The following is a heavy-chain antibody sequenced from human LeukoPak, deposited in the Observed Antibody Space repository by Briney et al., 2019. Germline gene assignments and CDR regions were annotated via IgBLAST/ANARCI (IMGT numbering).Heavy chain of an antibody. J-gene: IGHJ4*02. CDR1: GFTFSSYG. D-gene: IGHD4-17*01. V-gene: IGHV3-30*18. CDR3: AKDPNGDYVGVDY. CDR2: ISYDGSNK. Sequence: GGSLRLSCAASGFTFSSYGMHWVRQAPGKGLEWVAVISYDGSNKYYADSVKGRFTVSRDNSKNTLYLQMNSLRAEDTAVYYCAKDPNGDYVGVDYWGQGTLVTVSS.